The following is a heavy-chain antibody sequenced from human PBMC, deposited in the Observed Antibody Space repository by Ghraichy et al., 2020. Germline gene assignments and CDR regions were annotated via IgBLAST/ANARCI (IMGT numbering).Heavy chain of an antibody. J-gene: IGHJ2*01. D-gene: IGHD2-2*02. V-gene: IGHV3-48*02. Sequence: GGSLRLSCAASGFTFSTYSMNWVRQAPGKGLEWVSYISSSSGTKYYADSVRGRFTISRDNAENSLYLQMNSLRDEDTALYYCARDTATPHYPDWYYDLWGRGTLVTVSS. CDR1: GFTFSTYS. CDR2: ISSSSGTK. CDR3: ARDTATPHYPDWYYDL.